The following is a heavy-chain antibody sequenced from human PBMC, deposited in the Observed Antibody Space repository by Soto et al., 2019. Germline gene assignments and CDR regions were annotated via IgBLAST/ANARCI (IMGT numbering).Heavy chain of an antibody. Sequence: SETLSLTCAVYGGSFSGYYWSWIRQPPGKGLEWIGEINHSGSTNYNPSLKSRVTISVDTSKNQFSLKLSSVTAADTAVYYCARGKGDEIQYYYDSSGYYKPLEYFQHWGQGTLVTVSS. D-gene: IGHD3-22*01. CDR1: GGSFSGYY. CDR2: INHSGST. V-gene: IGHV4-34*01. CDR3: ARGKGDEIQYYYDSSGYYKPLEYFQH. J-gene: IGHJ1*01.